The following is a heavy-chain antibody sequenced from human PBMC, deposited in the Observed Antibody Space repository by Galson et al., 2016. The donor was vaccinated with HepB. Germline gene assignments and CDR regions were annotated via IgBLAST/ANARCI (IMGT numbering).Heavy chain of an antibody. J-gene: IGHJ4*02. Sequence: GKGLEWVSSISWNSGSIGYADSVKGRFTISRDNAKNSLYLQMNTLSPEDTAVYYCAARTTDYGGVGRLHFWGQGTLVTVSS. V-gene: IGHV3-9*01. CDR2: ISWNSGSI. D-gene: IGHD4-23*01. CDR3: AARTTDYGGVGRLHF.